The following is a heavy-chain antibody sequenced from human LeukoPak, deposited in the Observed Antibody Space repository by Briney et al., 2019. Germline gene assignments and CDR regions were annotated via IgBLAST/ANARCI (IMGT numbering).Heavy chain of an antibody. V-gene: IGHV4-59*11. D-gene: IGHD2-15*01. CDR1: GGSISGHY. CDR2: IYYSGST. Sequence: PSETLSLTCTVSGGSISGHYWTWMRQPPGKGLEWIGYIYYSGSTNYNPSLKSRVTISVDTSKNQFSLKLSSVTAADTAVYYCARVYCSGGSCFLCYFDYWGQGTLVTVSS. J-gene: IGHJ4*02. CDR3: ARVYCSGGSCFLCYFDY.